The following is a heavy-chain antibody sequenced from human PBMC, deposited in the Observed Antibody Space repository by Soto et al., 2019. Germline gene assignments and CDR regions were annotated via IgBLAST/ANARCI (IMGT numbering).Heavy chain of an antibody. CDR1: GFTFSSYA. CDR3: AKEGQELSSLSLDY. J-gene: IGHJ4*02. Sequence: GGSLRLSCAASGFTFSSYAMSCVRQAPGKGLEWVSAISGSGGSTYYADSVRGRFTISRDNSKNTLYLQMNSLRAEDTAVYYCAKEGQELSSLSLDYWGQGTMVTVSS. D-gene: IGHD1-7*01. CDR2: ISGSGGST. V-gene: IGHV3-23*01.